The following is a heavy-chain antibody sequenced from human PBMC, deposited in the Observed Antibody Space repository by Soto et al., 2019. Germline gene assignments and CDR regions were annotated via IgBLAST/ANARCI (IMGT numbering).Heavy chain of an antibody. CDR1: GYTFTGHY. Sequence: GASVKVSCKASGYTFTGHYIHWVRQAPEQGPEWLGRINPKSGGTSTAQKFQGWVTMTTDTSISTASMELTRLTSDDTAIYYCARGDSTDCSNGVCSFFYNHDMDVWGQGTTVTAP. D-gene: IGHD2-8*01. CDR3: ARGDSTDCSNGVCSFFYNHDMDV. J-gene: IGHJ6*02. V-gene: IGHV1-2*04. CDR2: INPKSGGT.